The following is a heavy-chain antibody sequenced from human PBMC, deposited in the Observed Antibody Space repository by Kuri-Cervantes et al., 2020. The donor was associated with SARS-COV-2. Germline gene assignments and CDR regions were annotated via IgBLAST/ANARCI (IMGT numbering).Heavy chain of an antibody. V-gene: IGHV3-30*03. CDR1: GFTFSSYS. J-gene: IGHJ5*02. CDR2: ISYDGSNK. D-gene: IGHD2-2*01. CDR3: ARDLHCSSTSCYSPWFDP. Sequence: GGSLRLSCAASGFTFSSYSMNWVRQAPGKGLEWVAVISYDGSNKYYADSVKGRFTISRDNSKNTLYLQMNSLRAEDTAAYYCARDLHCSSTSCYSPWFDPWGQGTLVTVSS.